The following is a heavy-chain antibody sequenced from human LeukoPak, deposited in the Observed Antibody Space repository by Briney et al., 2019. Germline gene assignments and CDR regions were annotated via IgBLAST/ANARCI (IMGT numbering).Heavy chain of an antibody. D-gene: IGHD3-10*01. CDR2: ISGSGITT. CDR1: GFIFNNYT. J-gene: IGHJ4*02. CDR3: VKDQRFGDLDDY. V-gene: IGHV3-23*01. Sequence: GGSLRLSCAASGFIFNNYTMSWVRQAPGKGLEWVSTISGSGITTYYAGSVKGRFAISRDNSKSTLYLQMSSLRAEDTAVYYCVKDQRFGDLDDYRGQGTLVTVSS.